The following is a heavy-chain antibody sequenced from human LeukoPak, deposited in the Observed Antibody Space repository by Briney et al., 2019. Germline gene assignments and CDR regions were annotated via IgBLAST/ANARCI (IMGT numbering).Heavy chain of an antibody. CDR3: ARDNQAFDI. Sequence: GGSLRLSCAASGFTFSDYYMSWIRQAPGKGLEWVSSISSSSSYIYYADSAKGRFTISRDNAKNSLYLQMNSLRAEDTAVYYCARDNQAFDIWGQGTMVTVSS. J-gene: IGHJ3*02. CDR2: ISSSSSYI. D-gene: IGHD1-14*01. CDR1: GFTFSDYY. V-gene: IGHV3-11*06.